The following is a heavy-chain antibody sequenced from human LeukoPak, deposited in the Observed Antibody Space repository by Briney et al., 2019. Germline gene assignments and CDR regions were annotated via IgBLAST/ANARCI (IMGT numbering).Heavy chain of an antibody. J-gene: IGHJ4*02. D-gene: IGHD6-19*01. CDR2: INPNSGGT. CDR3: ARGALERYSSAVDY. V-gene: IGHV1-2*02. CDR1: GYTFTGYY. Sequence: ASVKVSCKASGYTFTGYYMHWVRQAPGQGLEWMGWINPNSGGTNYAQKFQGRVTMTRDTSISTAYMELSRLRSDDTAVYYCARGALERYSSAVDYWGQGTLVTVSS.